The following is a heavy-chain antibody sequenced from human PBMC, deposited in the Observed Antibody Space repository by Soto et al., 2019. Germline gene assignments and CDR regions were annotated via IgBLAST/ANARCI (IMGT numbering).Heavy chain of an antibody. V-gene: IGHV4-34*01. CDR2: INDSGGT. CDR3: ARGRKGFSSSCYVD. CDR1: GGSFSGYY. J-gene: IGHJ4*02. Sequence: SETLSLTCAVYGGSFSGYYWTWIRQPPGKGLEWIGEINDSGGTDYNPSLKSRVTISLDTSKNQLSLKLSSVTAADTAVYYCARGRKGFSSSCYVDWGPGTLVTVS. D-gene: IGHD6-13*01.